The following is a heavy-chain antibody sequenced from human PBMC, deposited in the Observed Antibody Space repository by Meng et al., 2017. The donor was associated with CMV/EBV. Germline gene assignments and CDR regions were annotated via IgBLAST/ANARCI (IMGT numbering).Heavy chain of an antibody. CDR3: ARAGVVVAADRRAFDY. CDR1: GFTFSSYS. D-gene: IGHD2-15*01. CDR2: ISSSSSYI. V-gene: IGHV3-21*01. J-gene: IGHJ4*02. Sequence: ETLSLTCAASGFTFSSYSMNWVRQAPGKGLEWVSSISSSSSYIYYADSVKGRFTISRDNAKNSLYLQMNSLRAEDTAVYYCARAGVVVAADRRAFDYWGQGTLVTVSS.